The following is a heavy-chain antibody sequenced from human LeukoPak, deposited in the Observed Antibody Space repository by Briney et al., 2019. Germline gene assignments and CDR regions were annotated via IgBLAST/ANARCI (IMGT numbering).Heavy chain of an antibody. D-gene: IGHD5-18*01. Sequence: ASVKVSCKASGYMFTSYGINWVRQAPGQGLEWMGWISAYNGNTDYAQKLQGRVTMTTETSTSTAYMEVRSLRSDDTAVYSCARANTAMETGTYYHYGMDVWGQGTTVTVSS. CDR2: ISAYNGNT. CDR1: GYMFTSYG. CDR3: ARANTAMETGTYYHYGMDV. V-gene: IGHV1-18*01. J-gene: IGHJ6*02.